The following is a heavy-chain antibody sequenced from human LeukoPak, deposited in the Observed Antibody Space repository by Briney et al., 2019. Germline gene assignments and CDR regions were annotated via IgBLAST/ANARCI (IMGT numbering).Heavy chain of an antibody. D-gene: IGHD2-2*01. CDR1: GGSFSGYY. J-gene: IGHJ4*02. Sequence: SETLSLTCAVYGGSFSGYYWSWIRQPPGKGLEWIGEINHSGSTNYNPSLKSRVTISVDTSKNQFSLKLSSVTAADTAVYYCARDRYCSTTSCYGEFDYWGRGTLVTVSS. CDR2: INHSGST. CDR3: ARDRYCSTTSCYGEFDY. V-gene: IGHV4-34*01.